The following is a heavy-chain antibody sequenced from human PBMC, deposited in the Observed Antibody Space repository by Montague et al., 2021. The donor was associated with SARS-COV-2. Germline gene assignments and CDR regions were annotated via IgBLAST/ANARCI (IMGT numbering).Heavy chain of an antibody. Sequence: SLRLSCAASGFTFGDYAMHWVRQAPGKVPEWVSGITWDSGTIDXXXSXXXRFTISRDNAKNSLYLQMNSLRVEATALYYCAKDFDYYDSSGYFDYWGQGTLVTVSS. D-gene: IGHD3-22*01. J-gene: IGHJ4*02. V-gene: IGHV3-9*01. CDR3: AKDFDYYDSSGYFDY. CDR2: ITWDSGTI. CDR1: GFTFGDYA.